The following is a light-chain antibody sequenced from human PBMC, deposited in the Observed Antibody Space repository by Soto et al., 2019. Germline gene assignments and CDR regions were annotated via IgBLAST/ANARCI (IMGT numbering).Light chain of an antibody. Sequence: DIPVTQSPSSLSASVGDTVTITCRAGPGVSNYLAWYQQKPGNVPKLLIYGASTLQSGVPSRFSGSGSAPDFTLTISSLQPEDVATYYCQKYNSAPWTFGPGTKVEIK. CDR2: GAS. V-gene: IGKV1-27*01. CDR3: QKYNSAPWT. CDR1: PGVSNY. J-gene: IGKJ1*01.